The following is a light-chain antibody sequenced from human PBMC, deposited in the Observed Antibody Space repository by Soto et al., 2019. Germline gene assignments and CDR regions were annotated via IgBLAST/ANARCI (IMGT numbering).Light chain of an antibody. CDR2: GAS. V-gene: IGKV3D-20*02. J-gene: IGKJ5*01. Sequence: EIVMTQSPATLSVSPGERATLSCRASQSVSSNLAWYQQKPGQAPRLLIYGASSRATGIPDRFSGSGSGTDFTLTISRLEPEDFAVYYCHQRSNWPPDTFGQGTRLEIK. CDR1: QSVSSN. CDR3: HQRSNWPPDT.